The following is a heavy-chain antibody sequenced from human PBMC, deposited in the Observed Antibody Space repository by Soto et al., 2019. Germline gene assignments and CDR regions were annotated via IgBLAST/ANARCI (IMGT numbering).Heavy chain of an antibody. CDR2: ISGSGGST. V-gene: IGHV3-23*01. J-gene: IGHJ6*02. Sequence: GGSLILSCAASGFTFSSYAMSWVRQAPGKGLEWVSAISGSGGSTYYADSVKGRFTISRDNSKNTLYLQMNSLRAEDTAVYYCAKWISLGGYSYGPDYYYYYGMDVWGQGTTVTVSS. D-gene: IGHD5-18*01. CDR1: GFTFSSYA. CDR3: AKWISLGGYSYGPDYYYYYGMDV.